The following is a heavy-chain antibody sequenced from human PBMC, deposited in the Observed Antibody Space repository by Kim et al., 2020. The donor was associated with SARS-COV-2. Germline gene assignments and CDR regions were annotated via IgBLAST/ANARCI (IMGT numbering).Heavy chain of an antibody. CDR3: ARPLAVAAYYYYYGMDV. V-gene: IGHV4-34*01. D-gene: IGHD6-19*01. CDR1: GGSFSGYY. CDR2: INHSGST. Sequence: SETLSLTCAVYGGSFSGYYWSWIRQPPGKGLEWIGEINHSGSTNYNPSLKSRVTISVDTSKNQFSLKLSSVTAADTAVYYCARPLAVAAYYYYYGMDVWGQGTTVTVSS. J-gene: IGHJ6*02.